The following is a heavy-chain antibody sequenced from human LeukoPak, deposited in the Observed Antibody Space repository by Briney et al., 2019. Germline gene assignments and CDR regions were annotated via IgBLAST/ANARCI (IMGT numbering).Heavy chain of an antibody. D-gene: IGHD2-21*02. CDR3: ARVAYYRVTADQITDAFDV. CDR1: GFTVSSHY. J-gene: IGHJ3*01. V-gene: IGHV3-66*01. Sequence: QPGGSLRLSCAASGFTVSSHYMNWVRQASGKGLQWVSVLYSDGTTYYADSVKGRFTISRDNSRSTLYLQMNSLRAEDTAVYFCARVAYYRVTADQITDAFDVWGRGTAVTVSS. CDR2: LYSDGTT.